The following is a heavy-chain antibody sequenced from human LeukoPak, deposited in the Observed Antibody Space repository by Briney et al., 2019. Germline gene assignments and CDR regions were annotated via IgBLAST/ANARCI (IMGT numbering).Heavy chain of an antibody. CDR2: IYYSGST. D-gene: IGHD3-22*01. CDR1: GGSISSYS. V-gene: IGHV4-59*01. CDR3: ARDSYDSSGYYVPFDY. Sequence: SETLSLTCTVSGGSISSYSWSWIRQPPGRGLEWIGYIYYSGSTNYNPSLKSRVTISVDTSKNQFSLKLSSVTAADTAVYYCARDSYDSSGYYVPFDYWGQGTLVTVSS. J-gene: IGHJ4*02.